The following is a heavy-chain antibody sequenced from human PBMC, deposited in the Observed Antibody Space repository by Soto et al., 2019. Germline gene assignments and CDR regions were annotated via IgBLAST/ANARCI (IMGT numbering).Heavy chain of an antibody. CDR1: GFTFSSYA. Sequence: GGSLRLSCAASGFTFSSYAMSWVRQAPGKGLEWVSAISGSGGSTYYADSVKGRFTISRDNSKNTLYLQMNSLRAEDTAVYYCAKGLAYCGGDCPSYYGMDVRGQGTTVTVSS. D-gene: IGHD2-21*02. CDR2: ISGSGGST. V-gene: IGHV3-23*01. J-gene: IGHJ6*02. CDR3: AKGLAYCGGDCPSYYGMDV.